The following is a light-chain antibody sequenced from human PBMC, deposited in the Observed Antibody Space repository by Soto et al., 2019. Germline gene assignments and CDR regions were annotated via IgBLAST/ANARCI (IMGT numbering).Light chain of an antibody. J-gene: IGLJ3*02. CDR1: RSNIGNNA. Sequence: QSVLTQPPSASGTPGQRVTISCSGSRSNIGNNAVSWSQQLPGAAPNLLIYNNNHRPSGVPARFSCSKSGTSASLSISGLQSEDEADYYCASWDDSLNARGVFGGGTKLTVL. CDR3: ASWDDSLNARGV. V-gene: IGLV1-44*01. CDR2: NNN.